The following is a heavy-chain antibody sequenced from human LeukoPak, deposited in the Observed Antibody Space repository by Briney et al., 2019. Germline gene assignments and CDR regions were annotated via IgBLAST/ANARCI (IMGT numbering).Heavy chain of an antibody. CDR1: GFTFSSYE. CDR2: ISSSGSTI. V-gene: IGHV3-48*03. CDR3: AREDGYNYGGNFDY. Sequence: GGSLRLSCAASGFTFSSYEMNWVRQAPGKGLEWVSYISSSGSTIYYADSVKGRFTISRDNAKNSLYLQMNSLRAEDTAVYYCAREDGYNYGGNFDYWGQGTLVTVSS. D-gene: IGHD5-24*01. J-gene: IGHJ4*02.